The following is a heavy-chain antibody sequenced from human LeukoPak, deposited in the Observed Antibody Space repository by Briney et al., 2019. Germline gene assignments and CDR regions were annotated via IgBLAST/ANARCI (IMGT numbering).Heavy chain of an antibody. D-gene: IGHD2-2*01. CDR2: IYYSGST. J-gene: IGHJ4*02. V-gene: IGHV4-31*03. CDR1: GGSVSSGGYY. CDR3: ARYCSSTSCYSDY. Sequence: SETLSLTCTVSGGSVSSGGYYWSWIRQHPGKGLEWIGYIYYSGSTYYNPSLKSRVTISVDTSKNQFSLKLSSVTAADTAVYYCARYCSSTSCYSDYWGRGILVTVSS.